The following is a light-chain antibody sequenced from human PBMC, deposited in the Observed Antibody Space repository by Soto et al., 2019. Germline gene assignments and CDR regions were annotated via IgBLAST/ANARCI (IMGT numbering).Light chain of an antibody. V-gene: IGKV3D-11*01. CDR3: QQGGNWPVT. CDR1: QDVGTY. J-gene: IGKJ5*01. CDR2: GAS. Sequence: EIVLTQSPVTLSLSPGERATLSCRASQDVGTYVAWYQVRGGQAPRLLISGASKRATGIPDRINGGGSGADFILTINSLESGDSAVYFCQQGGNWPVTYGQGTRVEIK.